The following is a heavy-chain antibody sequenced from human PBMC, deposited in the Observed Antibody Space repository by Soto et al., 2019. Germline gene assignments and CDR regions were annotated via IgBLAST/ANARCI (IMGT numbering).Heavy chain of an antibody. CDR2: IFSSGSS. V-gene: IGHV4-59*12. Sequence: SETLSLTCTVSGGSLSSSYWSWIRQTPGKGLEWIGYIFSSGSSSYNPSLKSRVTMSVDTSKNQSSLKLSSVTAADTAVYYCARVSGSYYYGMDVWGQGTTVTVSS. CDR3: ARVSGSYYYGMDV. J-gene: IGHJ6*02. D-gene: IGHD1-26*01. CDR1: GGSLSSSY.